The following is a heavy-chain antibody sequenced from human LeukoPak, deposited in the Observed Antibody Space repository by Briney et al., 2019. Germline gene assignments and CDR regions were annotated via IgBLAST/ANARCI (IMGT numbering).Heavy chain of an antibody. CDR2: IYYSGST. CDR1: GGSISSYY. J-gene: IGHJ4*02. CDR3: ARGPDYDSSGYYPFDW. V-gene: IGHV4-59*01. D-gene: IGHD3-22*01. Sequence: SETLSLTCTVSGGSISSYYWSWIRQPPGKGLEWIGYIYYSGSTNYNPSLKSRVTISVDTSKNQFSLKLSSVTAADTAVYYCARGPDYDSSGYYPFDWWGQGTLATVSS.